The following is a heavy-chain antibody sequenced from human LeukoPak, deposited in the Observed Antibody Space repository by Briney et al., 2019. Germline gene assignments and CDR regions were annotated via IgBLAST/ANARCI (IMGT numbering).Heavy chain of an antibody. V-gene: IGHV3-48*01. D-gene: IGHD3-3*01. CDR3: ARNDFWSGYLSYFFDY. CDR1: GFTFSSYS. Sequence: VGSLRLSCAASGFTFSSYSINWVRPAQGMGLEWVSYISISSSTIYYADSVKGRFTISRDDAKNSLYLQMNSLRAKETAVYYGARNDFWSGYLSYFFDYWGQGTLVTVSS. CDR2: ISISSSTI. J-gene: IGHJ4*02.